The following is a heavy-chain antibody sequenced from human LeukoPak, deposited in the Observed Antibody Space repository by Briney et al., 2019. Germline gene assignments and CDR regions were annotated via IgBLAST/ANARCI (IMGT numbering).Heavy chain of an antibody. CDR1: GGSISSGDYY. Sequence: SDTLSLPCTVSGGSISSGDYYWRWIRQPPGKGLECIGYNYYSRSTYYNPSLKSRVTISVDTSKNQFSLKLSSVTAADTAVYYCAKGIYGDPNWFDPWGQGTLVTVSS. D-gene: IGHD4-17*01. CDR3: AKGIYGDPNWFDP. CDR2: NYYSRST. V-gene: IGHV4-30-4*02. J-gene: IGHJ5*02.